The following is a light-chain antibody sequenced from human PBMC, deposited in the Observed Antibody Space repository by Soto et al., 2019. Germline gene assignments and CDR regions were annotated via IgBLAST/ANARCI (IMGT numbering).Light chain of an antibody. CDR1: SSDVGNYDL. V-gene: IGLV2-23*01. Sequence: QSVLTQPASVSGSPGQSITISCTGTSSDVGNYDLVSWYQQLPGKAPKFILYEGSKRPSGVSNRFSGSKSGNTASLTISGLQAEFLSDYGCCSYAGCIPYVFCSGPEFAGL. CDR2: EGS. J-gene: IGLJ1*01. CDR3: CSYAGCIPYV.